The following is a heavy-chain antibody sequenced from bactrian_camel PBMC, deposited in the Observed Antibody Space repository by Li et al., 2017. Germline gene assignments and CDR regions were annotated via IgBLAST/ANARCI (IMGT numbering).Heavy chain of an antibody. CDR1: GYTFNTY. CDR3: AAAFRCSLIWPTVVGSVGD. D-gene: IGHD2*01. CDR2: IDTGDGST. J-gene: IGHJ4*01. V-gene: IGHV3S28*01. Sequence: QLVESGGGSALAGGSVRLSCAASGYTFNTYSWFRQAPGQEREGVAAIDTGDGSTYYLNSVEGRFTISHDNAKNTLYLQMNSLKPEDTAIYYCAAAFRCSLIWPTVVGSVGDWGRGTQVTVS.